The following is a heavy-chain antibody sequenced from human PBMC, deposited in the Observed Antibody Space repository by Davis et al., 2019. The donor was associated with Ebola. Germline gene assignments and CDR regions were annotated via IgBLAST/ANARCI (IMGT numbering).Heavy chain of an antibody. Sequence: PGGSLRLSCAASGFTFSSYGMHWVRQAPGKGLEWVAVISYDGSNKYYADSVKGRFTISRDNSKNTLYLQMNSLRAEDTAVYYCAKDGVDYKYYYYGMDVWGKGTTVTVSS. CDR2: ISYDGSNK. J-gene: IGHJ6*04. CDR1: GFTFSSYG. D-gene: IGHD4-11*01. CDR3: AKDGVDYKYYYYGMDV. V-gene: IGHV3-30*18.